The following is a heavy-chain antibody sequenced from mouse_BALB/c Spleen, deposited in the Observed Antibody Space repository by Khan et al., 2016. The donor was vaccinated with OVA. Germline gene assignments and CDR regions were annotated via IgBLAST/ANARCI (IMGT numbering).Heavy chain of an antibody. CDR3: ARSTYRYAFAY. Sequence: EVQLQESGPSLVKPSQTLQPTRPVTADSLTIFYWNWIRKFPGNKLEYMGYMISSGNTYYNPSLKSRISITRHKSKNQDDRQLNSVTTEDTATYYCARSTYRYAFAYWGQGTLVTVSA. CDR1: ADSLTIFY. J-gene: IGHJ3*01. V-gene: IGHV3-8*02. CDR2: MISSGNT. D-gene: IGHD2-14*01.